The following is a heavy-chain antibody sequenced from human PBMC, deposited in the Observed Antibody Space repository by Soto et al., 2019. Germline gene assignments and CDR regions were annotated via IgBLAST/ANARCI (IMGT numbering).Heavy chain of an antibody. D-gene: IGHD2-15*01. CDR2: TYYRTKLYK. CDR3: ANSCFRSWPVISFDF. Sequence: QTLSLTCAISRDSVPSNSPAWHSITQSPSRGLEWLGRTYYRTKLYKDYAVSVKSRITINPDTSKNQFSLQLNSVTPEDATVYYCANSCFRSWPVISFDFWGQGTMCTVSS. J-gene: IGHJ4*02. V-gene: IGHV6-1*01. CDR1: RDSVPSNSPA.